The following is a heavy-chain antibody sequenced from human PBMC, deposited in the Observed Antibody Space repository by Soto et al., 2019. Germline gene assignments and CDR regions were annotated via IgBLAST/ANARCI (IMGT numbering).Heavy chain of an antibody. J-gene: IGHJ4*02. CDR1: GFPFGENA. V-gene: IGHV3-23*01. CDR3: AKDETSRGSLDD. CDR2: ISDSGATT. D-gene: IGHD6-13*01. Sequence: VGSLRLSCAASGFPFGENAMSWVRQAPGKGLEWVSGISDSGATTYYADSVRGRFTISRDNSKHTIYLQMKSLRAEDSASYYCAKDETSRGSLDDWGQGALVTVAS.